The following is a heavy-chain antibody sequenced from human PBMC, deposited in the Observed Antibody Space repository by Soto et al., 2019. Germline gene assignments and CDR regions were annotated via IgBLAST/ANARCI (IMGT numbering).Heavy chain of an antibody. CDR2: IYYSGNT. CDR1: GVSISSVDYY. Sequence: SETLSLTCTVSGVSISSVDYYWSWIRQPPGKGLEWLGYIYYSGNTYYNPSLKSRVTISVDTSKNQFSLKLSSVTAADTAVYYCARVLAVTTNYFDYWGQGTLVTVSS. CDR3: ARVLAVTTNYFDY. V-gene: IGHV4-30-4*01. J-gene: IGHJ4*02. D-gene: IGHD4-17*01.